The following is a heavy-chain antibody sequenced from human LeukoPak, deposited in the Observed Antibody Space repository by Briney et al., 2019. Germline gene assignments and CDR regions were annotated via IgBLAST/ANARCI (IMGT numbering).Heavy chain of an antibody. V-gene: IGHV3-21*01. CDR2: ISSSSSYI. J-gene: IGHJ4*02. D-gene: IGHD3-10*01. Sequence: GGSLRLSCAASGFTFSSYSMNWVRQAPGKGLEWVSSISSSSSYIYYADSVKGRFTISRDNAKNSLYLQMNSLRAEDTAVYYCARDFPGFYYGSGSYRGTDYWGQGTLATVSS. CDR3: ARDFPGFYYGSGSYRGTDY. CDR1: GFTFSSYS.